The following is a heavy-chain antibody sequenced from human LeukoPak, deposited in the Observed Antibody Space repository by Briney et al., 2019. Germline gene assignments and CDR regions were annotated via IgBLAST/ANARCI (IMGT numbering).Heavy chain of an antibody. Sequence: GGSLRLSCAASGFTFSSYAMSWVRQAPGKGLEWVSAISGSGGSTYYADSVKGRFTISRDNSKNTLYLQMNSLGAEDTAVYYCAKDPYYYGSGSYYWGQGTLVTVSS. CDR2: ISGSGGST. CDR1: GFTFSSYA. V-gene: IGHV3-23*01. CDR3: AKDPYYYGSGSYY. J-gene: IGHJ4*02. D-gene: IGHD3-10*01.